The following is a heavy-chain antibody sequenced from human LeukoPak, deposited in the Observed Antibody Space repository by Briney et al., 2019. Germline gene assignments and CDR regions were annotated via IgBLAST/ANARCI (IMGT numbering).Heavy chain of an antibody. Sequence: SVKVSCNASGGTFSSYAISWVRQAPGQGLEWMGGIIPIFGTANYAQKFQGRVTMTTDTSTSTAYMELRSLRSDDTAVYYCARTPRYDFWSGYLFDYWGQGTLVTVSS. V-gene: IGHV1-69*05. J-gene: IGHJ4*02. CDR1: GGTFSSYA. D-gene: IGHD3-3*01. CDR2: IIPIFGTA. CDR3: ARTPRYDFWSGYLFDY.